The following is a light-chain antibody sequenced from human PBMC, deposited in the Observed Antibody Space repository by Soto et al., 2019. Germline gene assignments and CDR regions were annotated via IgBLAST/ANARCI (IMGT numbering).Light chain of an antibody. CDR2: KAS. CDR3: QQYGSSLWT. V-gene: IGKV1-5*03. CDR1: QSLNIW. Sequence: DIEMTQTPSILPASVGDRVTITCRATQSLNIWLAWYQQKPGKAPKLLISKASSLESGVPSRFIGSGSGTEFSLTIRGLQPDDFAVYYCQQYGSSLWTFGQGTKVEIK. J-gene: IGKJ1*01.